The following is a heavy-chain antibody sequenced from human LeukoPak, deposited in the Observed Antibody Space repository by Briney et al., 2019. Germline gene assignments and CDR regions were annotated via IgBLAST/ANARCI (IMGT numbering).Heavy chain of an antibody. CDR2: MNPNSGNT. J-gene: IGHJ4*02. CDR3: ARGVDLPNDILTGSTLNAIDY. V-gene: IGHV1-8*01. CDR1: GYTFTSYD. Sequence: ASVKVSCKASGYTFTSYDINWVRQATGQGLEWMGWMNPNSGNTGYAQKFQGRVTMTRNTSISTAYMELSSLRSEDTAVYYCARGVDLPNDILTGSTLNAIDYWGQGTLVTVSS. D-gene: IGHD3-9*01.